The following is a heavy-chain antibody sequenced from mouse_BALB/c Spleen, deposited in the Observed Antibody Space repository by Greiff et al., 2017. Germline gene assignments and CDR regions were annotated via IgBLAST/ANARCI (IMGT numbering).Heavy chain of an antibody. CDR3: ARNYGYWFAY. CDR1: GYSITSGYY. Sequence: VQLQQSGPGLVKPSQSLSLTCSVTGYSITSGYYWYWIRQFPGNKLEWRGYISYDGSNNYNPSLKNRISITRDTSKNQFFLKLNDVTTEDTATYYCARNYGYWFAYWGQGTLVTVSA. J-gene: IGHJ3*01. CDR2: ISYDGSN. D-gene: IGHD2-2*01. V-gene: IGHV3-6*02.